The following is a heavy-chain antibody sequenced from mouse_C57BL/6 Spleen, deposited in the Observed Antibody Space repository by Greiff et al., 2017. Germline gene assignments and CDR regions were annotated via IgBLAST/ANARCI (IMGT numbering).Heavy chain of an antibody. D-gene: IGHD2-5*01. CDR3: ARSYYSNFSWFAY. CDR2: IRNKANGYTT. CDR1: GFTFTDYY. J-gene: IGHJ3*01. V-gene: IGHV7-3*01. Sequence: VKLVESGGGLVQPGGSLSLSCAASGFTFTDYYMSWVRQPPGKALEWLGFIRNKANGYTTEYSASVKGRFTISRDNSQSILYLQMNALRAEDSATYYCARSYYSNFSWFAYWGQGTLVTVSA.